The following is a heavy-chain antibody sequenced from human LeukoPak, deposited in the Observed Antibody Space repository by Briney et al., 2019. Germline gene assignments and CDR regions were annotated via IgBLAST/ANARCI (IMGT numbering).Heavy chain of an antibody. D-gene: IGHD3-22*01. CDR3: ARSYYDSSGYYPQNYYYMDV. CDR1: GGSISSYY. J-gene: IGHJ6*03. V-gene: IGHV4-59*08. CDR2: IYYSGST. Sequence: SETLSLTCTVSGGSISSYYWSWIRQPPGKGLERIGYIYYSGSTNYNPSLKRRVTISVDTSKNQFSLKLSSVTAADTAVYYCARSYYDSSGYYPQNYYYMDVWGKGTTVTVSS.